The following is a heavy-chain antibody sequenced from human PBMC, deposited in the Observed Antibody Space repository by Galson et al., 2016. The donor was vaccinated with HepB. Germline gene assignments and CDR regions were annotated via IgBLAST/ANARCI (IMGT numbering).Heavy chain of an antibody. J-gene: IGHJ3*02. CDR3: ARDWTHSYDYAWGSYRYMAGAHAFDI. CDR1: GGSFSSYG. D-gene: IGHD3-16*02. V-gene: IGHV1-69*13. Sequence: SVKVSCKASGGSFSSYGFNWVRQAPGQGLEWMGGLIPVFGSTNYAQKFQGRVTITADESTSTAYMELSSLRYEDTAVYYCARDWTHSYDYAWGSYRYMAGAHAFDIWGQGTMVTVSS. CDR2: LIPVFGST.